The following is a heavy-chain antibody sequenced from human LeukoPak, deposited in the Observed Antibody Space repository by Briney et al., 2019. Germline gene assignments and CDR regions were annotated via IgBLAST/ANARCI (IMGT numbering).Heavy chain of an antibody. CDR3: AKDRAVAGTGGFDY. CDR1: GFTFSSYG. J-gene: IGHJ4*02. V-gene: IGHV3-23*01. D-gene: IGHD6-19*01. CDR2: ISGSGGST. Sequence: PGGTLRLSCAASGFTFSSYGMSWVRQAPGKGLEWVSAISGSGGSTYYADSVKGRFTISRDNSKNTLYLQMNSLRAEDTAVYYCAKDRAVAGTGGFDYWGQGTLVTVSS.